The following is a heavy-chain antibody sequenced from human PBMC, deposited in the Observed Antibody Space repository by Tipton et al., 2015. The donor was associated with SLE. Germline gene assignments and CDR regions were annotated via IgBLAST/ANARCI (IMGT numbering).Heavy chain of an antibody. CDR3: ARGGGSYYDY. CDR2: IHSRGST. Sequence: TLSLTCTVSGVSVSSGGSYWNWIRQHPGKGLEWIGCIHSRGSTYYTPSLKSRLTLSLDTSKNQFSLRVRSVTAADTAVYYCARGGGSYYDYWGQGTLVTVSS. V-gene: IGHV4-31*03. D-gene: IGHD1-26*01. CDR1: GVSVSSGGSY. J-gene: IGHJ4*02.